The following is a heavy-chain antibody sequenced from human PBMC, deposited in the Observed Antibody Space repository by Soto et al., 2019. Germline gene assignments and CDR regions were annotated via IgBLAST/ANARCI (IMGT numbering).Heavy chain of an antibody. J-gene: IGHJ4*02. CDR1: GYTFTNYG. V-gene: IGHV1-18*01. D-gene: IGHD2-15*01. CDR3: ARDSSVVVDGGSCQDY. CDR2: ISAYNGNT. Sequence: ASVKVSCKASGYTFTNYGISWVRQAPGQGLEWMGWISAYNGNTNYAQSLQGRVTMTSDTSTSTVYMELSSLRSDDTAVYYCARDSSVVVDGGSCQDYWGQGTQVTVSS.